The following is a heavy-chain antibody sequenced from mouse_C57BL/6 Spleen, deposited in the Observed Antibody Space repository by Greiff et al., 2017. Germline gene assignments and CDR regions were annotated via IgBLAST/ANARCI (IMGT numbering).Heavy chain of an antibody. CDR2: IRNKANGYTT. J-gene: IGHJ4*01. V-gene: IGHV7-3*01. CDR3: ASSGYAMNY. CDR1: GFTFTDYY. Sequence: EVQRVESGGGLVQPGGSLSLSCAASGFTFTDYYMSWVRQPPGKALEWLGFIRNKANGYTTEYSASVKGRFTISRDNSQSILYLQMNALRAEDSATYYCASSGYAMNYWGQGTSVTVSS.